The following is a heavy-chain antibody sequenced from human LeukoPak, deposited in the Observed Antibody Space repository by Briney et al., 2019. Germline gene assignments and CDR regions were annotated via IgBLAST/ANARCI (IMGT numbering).Heavy chain of an antibody. CDR3: ARGYDRPFDY. D-gene: IGHD3-16*01. CDR1: GGSISSSSYY. CDR2: IYYSGST. Sequence: SETLSLTCTVSGGSISSSSYYWGWIRQPPGKGLEWIGSIYYSGSTYYNPSLKSRVTISVDTSKNQFSLKLSSVTAADTAVYYCARGYDRPFDYWGQGILVTVSS. J-gene: IGHJ4*02. V-gene: IGHV4-39*07.